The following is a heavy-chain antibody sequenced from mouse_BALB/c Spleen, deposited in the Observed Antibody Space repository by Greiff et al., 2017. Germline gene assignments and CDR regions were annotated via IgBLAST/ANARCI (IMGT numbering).Heavy chain of an antibody. J-gene: IGHJ2*01. CDR2: ISSGSSTL. CDR3: ARRGGNYYFDY. CDR1: GFTFSSFG. Sequence: EVKLVASGGGLVQPGGSRKLSCAASGFTFSSFGMHWVRQAPEKGLEWVAYISSGSSTLYYADTVKGRFTISRDNPKNTLFLQMTSLRSEDTAMYYCARRGGNYYFDYWGQGTTLTVSS. V-gene: IGHV5-17*02. D-gene: IGHD2-1*01.